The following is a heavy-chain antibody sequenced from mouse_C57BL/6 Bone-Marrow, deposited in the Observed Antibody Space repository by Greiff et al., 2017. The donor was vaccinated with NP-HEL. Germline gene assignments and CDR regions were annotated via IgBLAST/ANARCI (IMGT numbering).Heavy chain of an antibody. Sequence: VQLQQSGAELARPGASVKLSCKAPGYTFTSYGISWVKQRTGQGLEWIGEIYPRSGNTYYNEKFKGKATLTADKSSSTAYMELRSLTSEDSAVYFCARYYYGSSYVGNYWGQGTTLTVSS. V-gene: IGHV1-81*01. CDR1: GYTFTSYG. CDR3: ARYYYGSSYVGNY. CDR2: IYPRSGNT. J-gene: IGHJ2*01. D-gene: IGHD1-1*01.